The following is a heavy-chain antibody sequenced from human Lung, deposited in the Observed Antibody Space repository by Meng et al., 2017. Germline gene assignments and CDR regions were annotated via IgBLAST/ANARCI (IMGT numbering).Heavy chain of an antibody. D-gene: IGHD2-2*01. CDR2: ISSSGTSI. V-gene: IGHV3-11*04. J-gene: IGHJ4*02. Sequence: GESLKISCAASGFTFGDYYMSWIRQAPGKGLEWLSYISSSGTSIDYADSVKGRFTISRDNAKNSMYLHMNSLRVEDTAIYFFERQLRRAHNFDYWGPGTLVTVSS. CDR1: GFTFGDYY. CDR3: ERQLRRAHNFDY.